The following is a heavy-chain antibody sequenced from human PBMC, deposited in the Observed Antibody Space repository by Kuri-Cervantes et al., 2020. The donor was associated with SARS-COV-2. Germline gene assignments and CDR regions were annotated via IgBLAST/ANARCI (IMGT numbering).Heavy chain of an antibody. D-gene: IGHD1-26*01. CDR1: GFTFNTYT. CDR2: ISGSGGST. V-gene: IGHV3-23*01. CDR3: ARERELTFDY. Sequence: GGSLRLSCAASGFTFNTYTMSWVRQAPGKGLEWVSAISGSGGSTYYADSVKGRFTISRDNSKNTLYLQMNSLRAEDTAVYYCARERELTFDYWGQGTLVTVSS. J-gene: IGHJ4*02.